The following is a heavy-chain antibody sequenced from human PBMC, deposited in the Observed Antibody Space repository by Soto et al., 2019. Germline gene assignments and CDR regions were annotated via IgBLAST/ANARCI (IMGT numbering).Heavy chain of an antibody. CDR1: GGSISSGDW. D-gene: IGHD3-3*01. V-gene: IGHV4-4*02. CDR3: ARHGRFLDCPTNWFDP. CDR2: IYYSGST. J-gene: IGHJ5*02. Sequence: PSETLSLTCAVSGGSISSGDWCWSWVRQSPGKGLEWIGEIYYSGSTTYNPSLKSRVTISADTSENQFSLKLSSVTAADTAVYYCARHGRFLDCPTNWFDPWGQGTLVTVSS.